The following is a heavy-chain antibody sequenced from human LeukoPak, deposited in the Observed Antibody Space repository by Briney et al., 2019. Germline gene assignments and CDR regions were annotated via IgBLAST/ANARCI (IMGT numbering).Heavy chain of an antibody. CDR3: ARDASLDYGDPLYYFDY. J-gene: IGHJ4*02. Sequence: GGSLRLSCAASGFTFSSYAMHWVRQAPGKGLEWVSSISSSSSYIYYADSVKGRFTVSRDNAKNSLYLQMNSLRAEDTAVYYCARDASLDYGDPLYYFDYWGQGTLVTVSS. CDR2: ISSSSSYI. CDR1: GFTFSSYA. V-gene: IGHV3-21*01. D-gene: IGHD4-17*01.